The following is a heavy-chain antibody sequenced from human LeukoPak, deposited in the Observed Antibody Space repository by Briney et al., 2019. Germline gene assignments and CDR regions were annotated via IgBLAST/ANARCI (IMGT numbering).Heavy chain of an antibody. J-gene: IGHJ4*01. CDR2: ISNSSSYI. Sequence: GGSLGLSCAASGFIFSDYTMNWVRQAPGKGLEWVSSISNSSSYIYYADSVRGRFTISRDNAKNSLFLQMNSLTADDTAVYYCAKFFDDWGQGTLVTVSS. CDR3: AKFFDD. V-gene: IGHV3-21*01. CDR1: GFIFSDYT.